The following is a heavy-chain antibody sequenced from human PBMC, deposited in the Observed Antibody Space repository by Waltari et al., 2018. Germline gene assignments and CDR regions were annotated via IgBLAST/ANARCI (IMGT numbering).Heavy chain of an antibody. D-gene: IGHD3-22*01. CDR3: AKASAPIFTMLEFDY. CDR1: GFTFDDYA. V-gene: IGHV3-9*03. Sequence: EVQLVESGGGLVQPGRSLRLSCAASGFTFDDYAMHWVRQAPGKGLEWVSGISWNSGSIGYADSVKGRFTISRDNAKNSLYLQMNSLRAEDMALYYCAKASAPIFTMLEFDYWGQGTLVTVSS. J-gene: IGHJ4*02. CDR2: ISWNSGSI.